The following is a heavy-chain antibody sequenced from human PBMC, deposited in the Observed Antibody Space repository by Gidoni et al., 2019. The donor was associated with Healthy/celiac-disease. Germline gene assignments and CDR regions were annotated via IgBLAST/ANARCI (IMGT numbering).Heavy chain of an antibody. Sequence: EVQLLESGGGLVQPGGSLSLSCAASGFTFSRAAMSWVRQAPGKGLGGVSAISGSGGSTYYADSVKGRFTISRDNSKNTLYLQMNSLRAEDTAVYYCAKDQIPEWLLSPDFDYWGQGTLVTVSS. J-gene: IGHJ4*02. CDR1: GFTFSRAA. CDR3: AKDQIPEWLLSPDFDY. D-gene: IGHD3-3*01. CDR2: ISGSGGST. V-gene: IGHV3-23*01.